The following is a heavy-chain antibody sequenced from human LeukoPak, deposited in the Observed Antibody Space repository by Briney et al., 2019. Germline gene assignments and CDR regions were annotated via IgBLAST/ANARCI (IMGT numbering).Heavy chain of an antibody. J-gene: IGHJ4*02. D-gene: IGHD1-26*01. V-gene: IGHV4-4*07. CDR1: GVSISSYY. CDR3: ARATVGATGGIFFDY. CDR2: IYSTGNT. Sequence: SETLSLTCTVSGVSISSYYWSWIRQPAGKGLEWIGRIYSTGNTNYNPSLKRRVTMSVDTSKNQFSLKLTSVTAADTAVYYCARATVGATGGIFFDYWGQGTLVTVSS.